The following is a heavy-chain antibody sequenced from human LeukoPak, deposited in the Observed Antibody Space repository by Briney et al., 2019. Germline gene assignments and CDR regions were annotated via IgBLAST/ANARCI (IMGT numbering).Heavy chain of an antibody. CDR3: ARGGSGFDY. D-gene: IGHD2-15*01. V-gene: IGHV6-1*01. CDR1: GDSVSNNSAV. Sequence: SQTLSLTCAISGDSVSNNSAVWNWIRQPPSRGLEWLGRTYYRSKWYNDYAVSVKGRITINPDTSKNQFSLQLNSVTPEDTAVYYRARGGSGFDYWGQGTLVTVSS. CDR2: TYYRSKWYN. J-gene: IGHJ4*02.